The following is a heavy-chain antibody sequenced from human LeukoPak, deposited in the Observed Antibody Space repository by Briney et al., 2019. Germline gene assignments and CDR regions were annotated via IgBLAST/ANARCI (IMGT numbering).Heavy chain of an antibody. CDR1: GCTFTSYG. CDR3: ARGGSGTYRQNDY. Sequence: TSVKVSCKASGCTFTSYGISWVRQAPGQGLEWLGWISTYNGNTHYAQKLQGRVTMTRDMSTSTVYMELSSLRSEDTAVYYCARGGSGTYRQNDYWGQGTLVTVSS. J-gene: IGHJ4*02. CDR2: ISTYNGNT. V-gene: IGHV1-18*01. D-gene: IGHD1-26*01.